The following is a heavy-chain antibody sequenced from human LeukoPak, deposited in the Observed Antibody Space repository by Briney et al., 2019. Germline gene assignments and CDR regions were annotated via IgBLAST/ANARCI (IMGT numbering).Heavy chain of an antibody. CDR1: GGSISSYY. Sequence: SETLSLTCTVSGGSISSYYWSWIRQPPGKGLEWIGYIYHSGSTKYNPSLKSRVTISVDTSKNQFSLKLSSVTAADTAVYYCACPAPYYYGSWNSPWGQGTLVTVSS. J-gene: IGHJ5*02. CDR2: IYHSGST. D-gene: IGHD3-10*01. V-gene: IGHV4-59*08. CDR3: ACPAPYYYGSWNSP.